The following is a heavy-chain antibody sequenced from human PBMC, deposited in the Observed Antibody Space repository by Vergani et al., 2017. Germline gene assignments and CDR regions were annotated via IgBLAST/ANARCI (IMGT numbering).Heavy chain of an antibody. CDR1: GFNFSSYA. CDR3: ARDLRERCSGGSCYSGFDY. V-gene: IGHV3-30*04. Sequence: QVQLVESGGGVVQPGRSLRLSCAASGFNFSSYAMHWVRQAPGKGLEWVAVISYDGSNKYYADSVKGRFTISRDNSKNPMSLQMNSLRAEDTAVYYCARDLRERCSGGSCYSGFDYWGQGTLVTVSS. D-gene: IGHD2-15*01. J-gene: IGHJ4*02. CDR2: ISYDGSNK.